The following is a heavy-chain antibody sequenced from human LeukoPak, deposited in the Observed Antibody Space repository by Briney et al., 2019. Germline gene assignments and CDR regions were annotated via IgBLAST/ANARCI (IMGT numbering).Heavy chain of an antibody. Sequence: GGSLRLSCAASGFTFRDSYMTWIRQAPGKGLEWVSYISERSSTIYYADSVQGRFTISRDNAKKSLYLQMSSLRVEDTAVYYCARRATTERGHSYGLDYWGQGTLVTVSS. V-gene: IGHV3-11*04. CDR3: ARRATTERGHSYGLDY. D-gene: IGHD5-18*01. CDR1: GFTFRDSY. J-gene: IGHJ4*02. CDR2: ISERSSTI.